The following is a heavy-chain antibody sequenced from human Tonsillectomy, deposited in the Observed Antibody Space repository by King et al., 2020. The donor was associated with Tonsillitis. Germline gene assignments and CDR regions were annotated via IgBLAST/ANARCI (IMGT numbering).Heavy chain of an antibody. D-gene: IGHD6-6*01. Sequence: VQLVESGGGVVQPGRSLRLSCAASGFTFSSYGMHWVRQAPGKGLEWVAVIWYDGSNKYYADSVKGRFTISRDNSKNTLYLQMNSLRAEDTAVYYCARAESSSGYYYYYMDVWGKGTTVTVSS. CDR2: IWYDGSNK. CDR1: GFTFSSYG. V-gene: IGHV3-33*08. CDR3: ARAESSSGYYYYYMDV. J-gene: IGHJ6*03.